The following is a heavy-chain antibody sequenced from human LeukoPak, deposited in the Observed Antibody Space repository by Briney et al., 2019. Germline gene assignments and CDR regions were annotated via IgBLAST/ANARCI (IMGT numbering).Heavy chain of an antibody. J-gene: IGHJ4*02. CDR1: GFTFSSYA. CDR3: AREPPLNSGGTHGYFDY. V-gene: IGHV3-30-3*01. CDR2: ISYDGSNK. Sequence: GRSLRLSCAASGFTFSSYAMHWVRQAPGKGLEWVAVISYDGSNKYYADSVKGRFTISRDNSKNTLYLQMNSLRAEDTAVYYCAREPPLNSGGTHGYFDYWGQGTLVTVSS. D-gene: IGHD2-15*01.